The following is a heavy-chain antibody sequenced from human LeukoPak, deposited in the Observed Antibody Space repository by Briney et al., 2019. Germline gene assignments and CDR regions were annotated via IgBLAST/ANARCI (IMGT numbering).Heavy chain of an antibody. CDR3: ARMGIVGATGYYFDY. CDR1: GGSISSGNYY. CDR2: IYYSGST. J-gene: IGHJ4*02. V-gene: IGHV4-31*03. D-gene: IGHD1-26*01. Sequence: SETLSLTCTVSGGSISSGNYYWNWIRQHPGKGLEWIGYIYYSGSTYYNPSLKSRVNISVDTSKNQFSLKLNSVTAADTAVYYCARMGIVGATGYYFDYWAREPWSPSPQ.